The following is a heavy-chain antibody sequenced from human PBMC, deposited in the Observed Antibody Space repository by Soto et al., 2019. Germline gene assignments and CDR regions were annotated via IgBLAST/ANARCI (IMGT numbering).Heavy chain of an antibody. D-gene: IGHD2-21*02. CDR1: GGSISRYY. Sequence: SEALSLTCTVSGGSISRYYWSWIRQPPGKGLEWIGYMYNTGSTIYNPSLKSRVTISVDTSKNQFSLKLNSVTAADTAVYYCARDLWGYCGADCYPLDVWGQGTTVTVS. CDR3: ARDLWGYCGADCYPLDV. CDR2: MYNTGST. J-gene: IGHJ6*02. V-gene: IGHV4-59*01.